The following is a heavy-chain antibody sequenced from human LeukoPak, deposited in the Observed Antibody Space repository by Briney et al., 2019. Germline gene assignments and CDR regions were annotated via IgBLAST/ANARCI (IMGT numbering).Heavy chain of an antibody. Sequence: AGGSLRLSCAASGFTFNSYSMNWVRQAPGKGLEWVSSITSSSYMYYAGSVKGRFTISRDNAKNSLYLQMNSLRAEDTAVYYCARELGTSHYYYAMDVWGQGTTVTVSS. V-gene: IGHV3-21*01. CDR1: GFTFNSYS. J-gene: IGHJ6*02. CDR2: ITSSSYM. CDR3: ARELGTSHYYYAMDV. D-gene: IGHD7-27*01.